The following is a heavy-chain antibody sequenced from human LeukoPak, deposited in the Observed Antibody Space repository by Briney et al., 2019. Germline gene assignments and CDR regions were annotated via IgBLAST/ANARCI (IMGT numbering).Heavy chain of an antibody. D-gene: IGHD3-22*01. CDR2: IIPIFGTA. CDR3: ARAPDVDYYDSSEGYYFVY. V-gene: IGHV1-69*05. J-gene: IGHJ4*02. CDR1: GGTLSSYA. Sequence: SSVKVSCKASGGTLSSYAISWVRQAPGQGLEWMGRIIPIFGTANYAQKFQGRVTITTDESTSTAYMELSSLRSEDTAVYYCARAPDVDYYDSSEGYYFVYSGQGTLVTVSS.